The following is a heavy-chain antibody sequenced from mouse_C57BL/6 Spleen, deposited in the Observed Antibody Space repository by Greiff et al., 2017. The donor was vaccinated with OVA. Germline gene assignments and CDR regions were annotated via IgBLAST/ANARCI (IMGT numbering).Heavy chain of an antibody. CDR1: GYTFTSYT. J-gene: IGHJ2*01. Sequence: QVQLKESGAELARPGASVKMSCKASGYTFTSYTMHWVKQRPGQGLEWIGYINPSSGYTKYNQKFKDKATLTADKSSSTAYMQLSSLTSEDSAVYYCAREDYGSSYNYWGQGTTLTVSS. D-gene: IGHD1-1*01. CDR3: AREDYGSSYNY. V-gene: IGHV1-4*01. CDR2: INPSSGYT.